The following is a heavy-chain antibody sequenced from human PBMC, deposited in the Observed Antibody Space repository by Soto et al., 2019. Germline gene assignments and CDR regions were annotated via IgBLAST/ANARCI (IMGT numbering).Heavy chain of an antibody. CDR1: GYTFISYG. D-gene: IGHD3-16*02. V-gene: IGHV1-18*01. CDR3: ARDEYDYIWGSYRRNWFDP. CDR2: ISAYNGNT. Sequence: GASVKVSCKASGYTFISYGISWVRQAPGQGLEWMGWISAYNGNTNYAQKLQGRVTMTTDTSTSTAYMELRSLRSDDTAVYYCARDEYDYIWGSYRRNWFDPWGQGTLVTVSS. J-gene: IGHJ5*02.